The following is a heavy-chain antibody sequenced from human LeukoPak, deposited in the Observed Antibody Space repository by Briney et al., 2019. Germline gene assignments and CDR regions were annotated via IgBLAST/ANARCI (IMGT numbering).Heavy chain of an antibody. CDR1: GFTFGDYT. CDR3: AKDVYGDYGGLVY. V-gene: IGHV3-23*01. J-gene: IGHJ4*02. Sequence: GGSLRLSCTTSGFTFGDYTMSWVRQAPGKGLEWVSSISGSVSSTVYADSVKGRFTISRDNSKNTLYLQMNSLRAEDTAVYYCAKDVYGDYGGLVYWGQGTLVTVSS. CDR2: ISGSVSST. D-gene: IGHD4-17*01.